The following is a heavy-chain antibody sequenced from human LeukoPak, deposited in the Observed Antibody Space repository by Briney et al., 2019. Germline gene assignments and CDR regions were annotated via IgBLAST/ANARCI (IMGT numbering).Heavy chain of an antibody. Sequence: PSETLSLTCTVSGGSISGYDRGWIRQPPGKGLEWLSYMFNTGSTNYNPSLKSRVTMSVDTSKNQFSLKLSSVTAADTALYYCARGDSSGYHSYYFDYWGQGTLVTVSS. CDR3: ARGDSSGYHSYYFDY. CDR1: GGSISGYD. V-gene: IGHV4-59*01. CDR2: MFNTGST. D-gene: IGHD5-18*01. J-gene: IGHJ4*02.